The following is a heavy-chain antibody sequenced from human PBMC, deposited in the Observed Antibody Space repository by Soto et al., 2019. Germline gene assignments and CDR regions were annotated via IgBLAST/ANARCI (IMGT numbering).Heavy chain of an antibody. CDR3: ARIQDTMVRGVTALVDP. D-gene: IGHD3-10*01. CDR1: GFSLSNARMG. CDR2: IFSNDEK. Sequence: QVTLKESGPVLVKPTETLTLTCTVSGFSLSNARMGVSWIRQPPGKALEWLAHIFSNDEKSYSTSLKSRLTISKDTSKSQVVLTMTNMDPVDTATYYCARIQDTMVRGVTALVDPWGQGTLVTVSS. V-gene: IGHV2-26*01. J-gene: IGHJ5*02.